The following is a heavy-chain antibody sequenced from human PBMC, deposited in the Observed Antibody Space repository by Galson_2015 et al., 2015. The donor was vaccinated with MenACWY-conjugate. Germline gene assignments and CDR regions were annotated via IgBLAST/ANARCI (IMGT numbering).Heavy chain of an antibody. D-gene: IGHD4-23*01. CDR3: AKVTCSNSCSQPLDY. J-gene: IGHJ4*02. CDR1: GFTFSNYG. CDR2: ISYDGSNK. Sequence: SLRLSCAASGFTFSNYGMHWVRQAPGKGLEWVAVISYDGSNKYYVDSVKGRFTVSRDNSKNTLYLQMNSLRPEDTAVYYCAKVTCSNSCSQPLDYWGQGTLVTVSS. V-gene: IGHV3-30*18.